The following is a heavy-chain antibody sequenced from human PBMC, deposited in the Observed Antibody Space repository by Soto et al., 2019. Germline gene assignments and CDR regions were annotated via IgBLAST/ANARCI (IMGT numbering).Heavy chain of an antibody. CDR2: VFYSGAT. Sequence: SETLSLTCNVSGGPIKTGDYYWNWIRQPPGKGLEWIGYVFYSGATNYSPSLKSRAAISMDTSKNQFSLSLTSVTAADTAVYYCARAGFSYGHLLFWGQGIRVTVYS. J-gene: IGHJ4*02. CDR3: ARAGFSYGHLLF. D-gene: IGHD3-10*01. V-gene: IGHV4-30-4*01. CDR1: GGPIKTGDYY.